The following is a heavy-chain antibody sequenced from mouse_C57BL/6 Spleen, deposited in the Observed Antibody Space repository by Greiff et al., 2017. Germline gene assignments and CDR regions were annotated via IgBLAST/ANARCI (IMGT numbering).Heavy chain of an antibody. Sequence: EVKLQESGPGLVKPSQSLSLTCSVTGYSITSGYYWNWIRQFPGNKLEWMGYISYDGSNNYNPSLKNRISITRDTSKNQFFLKLNSVTTEDTATYYCARAGGSFYAMDYWGQGTSVTVSS. CDR3: ARAGGSFYAMDY. V-gene: IGHV3-6*01. CDR1: GYSITSGYY. J-gene: IGHJ4*01. CDR2: ISYDGSN.